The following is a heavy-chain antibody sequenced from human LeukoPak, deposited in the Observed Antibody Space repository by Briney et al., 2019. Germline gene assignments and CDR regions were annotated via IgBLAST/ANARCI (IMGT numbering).Heavy chain of an antibody. J-gene: IGHJ6*02. V-gene: IGHV3-7*01. CDR1: GFTFSDSW. D-gene: IGHD3-16*01. CDR3: ATYTHWVAGDV. Sequence: GGSLRLSCAASGFTFSDSWMSWVRQAPGKGLEWVANMNQDGSAKGYVDSVKGRFTISRDNARNSPYLQMSSLRPEDTAAYYCATYTHWVAGDVWGQGTTVTVSS. CDR2: MNQDGSAK.